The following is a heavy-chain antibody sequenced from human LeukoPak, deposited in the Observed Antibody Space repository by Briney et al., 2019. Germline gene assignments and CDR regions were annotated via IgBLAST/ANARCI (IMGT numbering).Heavy chain of an antibody. V-gene: IGHV4-34*01. CDR1: GGSISGYY. D-gene: IGHD3-3*01. CDR3: ARHSTFFGVVIIKGRVRGPFDY. Sequence: SETLSLTCAVYGGSISGYYWSWIRQPPGKGLEWIGEINHSGSTNYDPSLKSRVTISVDTSKNQFSLKLSSVTAADTAVYYCARHSTFFGVVIIKGRVRGPFDYWGQGTLVTVSS. CDR2: INHSGST. J-gene: IGHJ4*02.